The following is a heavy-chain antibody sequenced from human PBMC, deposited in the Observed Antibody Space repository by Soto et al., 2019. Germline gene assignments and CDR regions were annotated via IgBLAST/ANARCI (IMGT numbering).Heavy chain of an antibody. D-gene: IGHD6-13*01. Sequence: SMRLSCAASGFTFDDYAMHWVRQAPGKGLEWVSGISWNSGSIGYADSVKGRFTISRDNAKNSLYLQMNSLRAEDTALYYCAKGIAAAGIYYFDYWGQGTLVTVS. CDR3: AKGIAAAGIYYFDY. CDR2: ISWNSGSI. V-gene: IGHV3-9*01. CDR1: GFTFDDYA. J-gene: IGHJ4*02.